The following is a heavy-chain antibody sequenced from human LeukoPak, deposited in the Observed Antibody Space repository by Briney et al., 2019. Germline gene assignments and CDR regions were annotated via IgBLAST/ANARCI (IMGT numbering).Heavy chain of an antibody. J-gene: IGHJ4*02. V-gene: IGHV4-39*01. D-gene: IGHD6-19*01. CDR1: GVSTTNGIYY. CDR2: VHNVGST. Sequence: NTSETLSLTCTVSGVSTTNGIYYWAWIRQPPGKGLEWIGSVHNVGSTYYNLSLRSRVTMSIDTSKNRFSLRLNSVTAADTAVYYCARHAEYNSGWHFYLDHWGQGILVTVSS. CDR3: ARHAEYNSGWHFYLDH.